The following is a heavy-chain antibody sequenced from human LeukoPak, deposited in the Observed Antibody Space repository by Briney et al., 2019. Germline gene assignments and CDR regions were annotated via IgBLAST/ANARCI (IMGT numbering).Heavy chain of an antibody. CDR3: TRAPTRDTSSYYLS. V-gene: IGHV3-21*01. CDR1: GFTSSRYR. D-gene: IGHD3-22*01. Sequence: GGSLRPSCAASGFTSSRYRMDWVRQAPGKGLEWVSSISSSSSYIYYADSVKGRFTISRDNAKNSLYLQMNSLRAEDTAVYYCTRAPTRDTSSYYLSWGPGTLVTVSS. J-gene: IGHJ5*02. CDR2: ISSSSSYI.